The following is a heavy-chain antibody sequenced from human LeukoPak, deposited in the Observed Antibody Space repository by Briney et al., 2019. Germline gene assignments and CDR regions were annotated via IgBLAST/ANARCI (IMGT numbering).Heavy chain of an antibody. Sequence: ASVKVSCKASGGTFSSYAISWVRQAPGQGLGRMGGIIPIFGTANYAQKFQGRVTITTDESTSTAYMELSSLRSEDTAVYYCARDSSGSYGNWFDPWGQGTLVTVSS. D-gene: IGHD1-26*01. CDR2: IIPIFGTA. CDR1: GGTFSSYA. CDR3: ARDSSGSYGNWFDP. J-gene: IGHJ5*02. V-gene: IGHV1-69*05.